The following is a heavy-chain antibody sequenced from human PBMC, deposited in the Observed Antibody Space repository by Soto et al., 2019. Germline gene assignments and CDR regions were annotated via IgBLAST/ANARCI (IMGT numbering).Heavy chain of an antibody. CDR1: GFTFSSYG. CDR2: ISYDGSNK. Sequence: PGGSLRLSCAASGFTFSSYGMHWVRQAPGKGLEWVAVISYDGSNKYYADSVKGRFTISRDNSKNTLYLQMNSLRAEDTAVYYCAKDVPVSYYDSSGYPDYWGQGTLVTVSS. CDR3: AKDVPVSYYDSSGYPDY. D-gene: IGHD3-22*01. J-gene: IGHJ4*02. V-gene: IGHV3-30*18.